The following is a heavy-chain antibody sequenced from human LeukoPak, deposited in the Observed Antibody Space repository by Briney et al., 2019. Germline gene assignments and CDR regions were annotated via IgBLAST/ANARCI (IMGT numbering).Heavy chain of an antibody. CDR1: GYTFTGYY. Sequence: ASVKVSCKASGYTFTGYYMHWVRQAPGQGLEWMGWINPNSGGTNYAQKFQGRVTMTRGTSISTAYMELSRLRSDDTAVYYCARDSTGFGEVFYDYWGQGTLVTVSS. D-gene: IGHD3-10*01. V-gene: IGHV1-2*02. CDR3: ARDSTGFGEVFYDY. CDR2: INPNSGGT. J-gene: IGHJ4*02.